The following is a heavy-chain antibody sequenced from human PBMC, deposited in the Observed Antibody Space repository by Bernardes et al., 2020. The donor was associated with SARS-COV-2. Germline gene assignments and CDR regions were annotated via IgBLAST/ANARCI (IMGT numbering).Heavy chain of an antibody. Sequence: GGSLRLSCAASGFTFSSYGMHWVRQAPGKGLEWVAVISYDGSNKYYADSVKGRFTISRDNSKNTLYLQMNSLRAEDTAVYYCAKDLGSLYCSGGSCYSYYFDYWGQGTLVTVSS. CDR2: ISYDGSNK. J-gene: IGHJ4*02. V-gene: IGHV3-30*18. CDR3: AKDLGSLYCSGGSCYSYYFDY. CDR1: GFTFSSYG. D-gene: IGHD2-15*01.